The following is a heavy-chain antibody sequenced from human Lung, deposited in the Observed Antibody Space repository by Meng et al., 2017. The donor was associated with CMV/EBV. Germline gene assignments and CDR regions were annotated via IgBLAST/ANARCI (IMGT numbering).Heavy chain of an antibody. Sequence: GGSLRLXCAASGFTFDDFAMHWVRQSPGEGLEWVSGISGNSGFIGYADSVKGRFTISRDNARKSLSLEINTLRVEDTALYYCVKGGGEKVTFDAMDVWGKGTXVTVSS. CDR3: VKGGGEKVTFDAMDV. D-gene: IGHD2-21*02. J-gene: IGHJ6*04. V-gene: IGHV3-9*01. CDR2: ISGNSGFI. CDR1: GFTFDDFA.